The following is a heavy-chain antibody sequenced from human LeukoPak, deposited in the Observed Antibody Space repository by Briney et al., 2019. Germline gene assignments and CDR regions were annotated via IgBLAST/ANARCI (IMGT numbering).Heavy chain of an antibody. V-gene: IGHV3-21*01. CDR1: GFTFSSYS. D-gene: IGHD6-19*01. J-gene: IGHJ4*02. Sequence: GGSLRLSCAASGFTFSSYSMNWVRQAPGKGLEWVSSISSSSSYIYYADSVKGRFTISRDNAKNSLYLQMNSLRAEDTAVYYCARAVAGTWNDYWGQGTLVTVPS. CDR2: ISSSSSYI. CDR3: ARAVAGTWNDY.